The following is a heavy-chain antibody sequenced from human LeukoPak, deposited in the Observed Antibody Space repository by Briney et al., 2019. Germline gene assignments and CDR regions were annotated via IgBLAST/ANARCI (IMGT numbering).Heavy chain of an antibody. CDR3: ARHEASRARLDY. CDR1: GGSISSYY. Sequence: SETLSLTCTVSGGSISSYYWSWVQQPPGKGLEWIGYIYYSGSTNYNPSLKSRVTISVDTSKNQFSLKLSSVTAADTAVYYCARHEASRARLDYWGQGTLVTVSS. V-gene: IGHV4-59*08. J-gene: IGHJ4*02. CDR2: IYYSGST.